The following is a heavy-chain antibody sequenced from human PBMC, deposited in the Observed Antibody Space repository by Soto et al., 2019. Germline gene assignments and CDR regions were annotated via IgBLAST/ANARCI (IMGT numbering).Heavy chain of an antibody. J-gene: IGHJ4*02. Sequence: EVQLLESGGGLVQPGGSLRLSCVGSGFTFSSYDMTWVRQALGKGLEWVSSFSFYGRRDNTYYADSVKGRFTISRDNTRNTVYLQMDNLRVEDTAVYYCAKSLYNDTGGPNDHWGQGTLVTVSS. CDR3: AKSLYNDTGGPNDH. V-gene: IGHV3-23*01. CDR1: GFTFSSYD. D-gene: IGHD1-1*01. CDR2: FSFYGRRDNT.